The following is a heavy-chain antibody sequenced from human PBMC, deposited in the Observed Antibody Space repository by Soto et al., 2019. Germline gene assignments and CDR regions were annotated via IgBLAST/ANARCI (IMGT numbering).Heavy chain of an antibody. CDR1: EYTFTSYD. J-gene: IGHJ4*02. CDR3: ARVPSLSYCSGGSCYRFDY. D-gene: IGHD2-15*01. V-gene: IGHV1-8*01. Sequence: ASVKVSCKASEYTFTSYDINWVRQATGQGLEWMGWMNPNSGNTGYAQKFQGRVTMTRDTSISKAYMELSSLRSEDTAVYYCARVPSLSYCSGGSCYRFDYWGQGTLVTVSS. CDR2: MNPNSGNT.